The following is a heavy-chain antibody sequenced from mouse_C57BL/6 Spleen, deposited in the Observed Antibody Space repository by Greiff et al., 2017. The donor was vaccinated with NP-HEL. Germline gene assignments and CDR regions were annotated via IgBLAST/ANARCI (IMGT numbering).Heavy chain of an antibody. D-gene: IGHD2-4*01. CDR3: ARYDYVLYAMDY. CDR2: IDPSDSYT. Sequence: VKLQQPGAELVMPGASVKLSCKASGYTFTSYWMHWVKQRPGQGLEWIGEIDPSDSYTNYNQKFKGKSTLTVDKSSSTAYMQLSSLTSEDSAVYYCARYDYVLYAMDYWGQGTSVTVSS. J-gene: IGHJ4*01. V-gene: IGHV1-69*01. CDR1: GYTFTSYW.